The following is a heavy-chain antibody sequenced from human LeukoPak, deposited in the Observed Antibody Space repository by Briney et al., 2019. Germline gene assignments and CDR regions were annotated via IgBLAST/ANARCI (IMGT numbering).Heavy chain of an antibody. Sequence: ASVKVSCKASGGTFSNYAISWVRQAPGQGLEWIGRIIPILGVTNYAQKFQGTVTITADKSTSTAYMELSSLRSEDTAVYYCANRYFDWSTSILYGGNYFDYWGQGTLVTVSS. CDR3: ANRYFDWSTSILYGGNYFDY. D-gene: IGHD3-9*01. CDR2: IIPILGVT. V-gene: IGHV1-69*04. CDR1: GGTFSNYA. J-gene: IGHJ4*02.